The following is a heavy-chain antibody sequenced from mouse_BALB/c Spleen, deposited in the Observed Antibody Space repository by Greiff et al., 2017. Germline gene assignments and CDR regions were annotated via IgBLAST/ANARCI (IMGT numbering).Heavy chain of an antibody. CDR2: IDPANGNT. J-gene: IGHJ3*01. D-gene: IGHD2-2*01. CDR3: AREEYGYDPAWFAY. CDR1: GFNIKDTY. V-gene: IGHV14-3*02. Sequence: VQLQQSGAELVKPGASVKLSCTASGFNIKDTYMHWVKQRPEQGLEWIGRIDPANGNTKYDPKFQGKATITADTSSNTAYLQLSSLTSEDTAVYYCAREEYGYDPAWFAYWGQGTLVTVAA.